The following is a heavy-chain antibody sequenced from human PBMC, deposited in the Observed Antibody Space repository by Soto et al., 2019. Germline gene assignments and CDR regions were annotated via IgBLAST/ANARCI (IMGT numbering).Heavy chain of an antibody. CDR3: ARDPGYDSGTISFDP. Sequence: EVQLVESGGGLIQPGGSLRLSCAASGIIVSDTYMSWVRQAPGKGLEWVAVIHSAGTTYYADSVKGRFTISRDNSKSTLYLQMNRLRVDDTAVYHCARDPGYDSGTISFDPWGPGTLVTVSS. V-gene: IGHV3-53*01. J-gene: IGHJ5*02. CDR2: IHSAGTT. CDR1: GIIVSDTY. D-gene: IGHD3-10*01.